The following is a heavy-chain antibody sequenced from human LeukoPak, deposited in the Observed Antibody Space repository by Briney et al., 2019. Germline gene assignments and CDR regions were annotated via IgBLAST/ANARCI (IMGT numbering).Heavy chain of an antibody. CDR1: GYIFTNYY. CDR2: INLTVGST. D-gene: IGHD6-13*01. CDR3: ARDLDTSSWYLGY. V-gene: IGHV1-46*01. Sequence: GSVKVSCKASGYIFTNYYMHWVRQAPGQGLEWMGIINLTVGSTTYAQKFQGRVTMTRDTSTSTVYMELSSLRSEDTAVYYCARDLDTSSWYLGYWGQGTLVTVSS. J-gene: IGHJ4*02.